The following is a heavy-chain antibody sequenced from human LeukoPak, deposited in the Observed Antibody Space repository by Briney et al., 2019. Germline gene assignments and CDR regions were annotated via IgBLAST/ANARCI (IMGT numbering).Heavy chain of an antibody. CDR2: IYYSGST. CDR3: ARVGGYSYGLSDY. Sequence: PSETLSLTCTVSGGSISSTSYYWGWIRQPPGKGLEWIGNIYYSGSTYYNPSLKSRVTISVDTSKNQFSLKLSSVTAADTAVYYCARVGGYSYGLSDYWGQGTLVTVSS. D-gene: IGHD5-18*01. J-gene: IGHJ4*02. V-gene: IGHV4-39*07. CDR1: GGSISSTSYY.